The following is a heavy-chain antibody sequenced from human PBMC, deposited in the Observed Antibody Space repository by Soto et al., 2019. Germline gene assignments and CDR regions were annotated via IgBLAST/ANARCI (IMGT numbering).Heavy chain of an antibody. J-gene: IGHJ4*02. Sequence: PGGSLRLSCAASGFTFDIYTMHWVRQAPGKGLEWVALISYDGSNEYYADSVKGRFTISRDNSKDILFLQMNSLRPEDTGTYYCARAHFYDSVWGNGGFYFDYWAQGILVTVSS. V-gene: IGHV3-30-3*01. CDR2: ISYDGSNE. D-gene: IGHD3-16*01. CDR3: ARAHFYDSVWGNGGFYFDY. CDR1: GFTFDIYT.